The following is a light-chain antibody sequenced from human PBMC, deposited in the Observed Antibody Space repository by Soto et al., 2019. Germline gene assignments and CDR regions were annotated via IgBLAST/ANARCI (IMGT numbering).Light chain of an antibody. CDR2: EGS. CDR3: CSYAGSSPYV. V-gene: IGLV2-23*01. J-gene: IGLJ1*01. CDR1: NSDVGSYFL. Sequence: QSALTQPASVSGSPGQSITIYCTGTNSDVGSYFLVSWYQQHPGKAPKLMIYEGSKRPSGISNRFSGSKSGNAASLTISGVEAEDEAEYYCCSYAGSSPYVFGTGTKVTVL.